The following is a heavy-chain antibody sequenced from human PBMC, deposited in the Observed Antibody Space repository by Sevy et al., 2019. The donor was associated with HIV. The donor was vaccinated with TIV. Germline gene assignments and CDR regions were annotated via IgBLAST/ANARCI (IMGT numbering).Heavy chain of an antibody. CDR1: GFTFSTYE. CDR2: ISSSSSYT. J-gene: IGHJ5*02. Sequence: GGSLRLSCTASGFTFSTYEMNWVRQAPGKGLEWVSYISSSSSYTNYADSVKGRFTISRDNAKNSLYLQMNSLRAEDTAVYYCARDSGVPAAISWFDPWGQGTLVTVSS. CDR3: ARDSGVPAAISWFDP. D-gene: IGHD2-2*01. V-gene: IGHV3-21*05.